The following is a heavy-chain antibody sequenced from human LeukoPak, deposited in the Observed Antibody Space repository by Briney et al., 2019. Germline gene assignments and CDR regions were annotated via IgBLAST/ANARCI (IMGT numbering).Heavy chain of an antibody. Sequence: GGSLRLSCAASGFTFSSYRMHWVRQAPGKGLVWVSRINNNGSITNYADSVKGRFTISRDNAKNTVYLQMNSLRAEDTAVYYCARAYYDSSGRYFDYWGQGTLVTVSS. D-gene: IGHD3-22*01. CDR1: GFTFSSYR. CDR2: INNNGSIT. J-gene: IGHJ4*02. CDR3: ARAYYDSSGRYFDY. V-gene: IGHV3-74*01.